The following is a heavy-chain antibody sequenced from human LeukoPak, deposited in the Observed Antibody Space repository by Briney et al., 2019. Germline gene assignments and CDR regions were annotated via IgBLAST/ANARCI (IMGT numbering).Heavy chain of an antibody. D-gene: IGHD1-14*01. CDR1: GFTFSGSA. J-gene: IGHJ4*02. V-gene: IGHV3-73*01. CDR3: AKGASPHGRRGENFDY. CDR2: IRSKANSYAT. Sequence: GGSLKLSCAASGFTFSGSAMHWVRQASGKGLEWVGRIRSKANSYATAYAASVKGRFTISRDDSKNTLYLQMNSLRAEDTAVYYCAKGASPHGRRGENFDYWGQGTLVTVSS.